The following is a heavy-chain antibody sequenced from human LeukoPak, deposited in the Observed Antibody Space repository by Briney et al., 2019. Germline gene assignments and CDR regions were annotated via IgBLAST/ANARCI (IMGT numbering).Heavy chain of an antibody. CDR1: GGSFSGYY. J-gene: IGHJ6*03. D-gene: IGHD6-13*01. CDR3: ARIAAAGPGGYMDV. Sequence: ASETLSLTCAVYGGSFSGYYWSWIRQPPGKGLEWIGEINHSGSTNYNPSLKSRVTISVDTSKNQFSLKLSSVTAADTAVYYCARIAAAGPGGYMDVWGKGTTVTVSS. V-gene: IGHV4-34*01. CDR2: INHSGST.